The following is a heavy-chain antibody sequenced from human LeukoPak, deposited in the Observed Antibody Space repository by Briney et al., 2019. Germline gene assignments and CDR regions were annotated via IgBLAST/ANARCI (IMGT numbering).Heavy chain of an antibody. D-gene: IGHD2-15*01. Sequence: SETLSLTCTVSGGSISSGGYYWSWIRQHPGKGLEWIGYIYYSGSTYNNPSLKSRVTISVDTSKNQFSLKLSSVTAADTAVYYCARALVVVAAIFFDYWGQGTLVTVSS. CDR2: IYYSGST. CDR1: GGSISSGGYY. CDR3: ARALVVVAAIFFDY. J-gene: IGHJ4*02. V-gene: IGHV4-31*03.